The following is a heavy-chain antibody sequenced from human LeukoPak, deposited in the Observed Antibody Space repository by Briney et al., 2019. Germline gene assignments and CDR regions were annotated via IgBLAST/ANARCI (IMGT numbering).Heavy chain of an antibody. Sequence: GASVKVSCKASGGTFSSYAISWVRQAPGQGLEWMGGIIPIFGTANYAQKFQGRVTITADESTSTAYMELSSLRSEDTAVYYCARGAASSGWLQPDGVFDIWGQGTMVTVSS. CDR2: IIPIFGTA. D-gene: IGHD6-19*01. V-gene: IGHV1-69*13. CDR1: GGTFSSYA. CDR3: ARGAASSGWLQPDGVFDI. J-gene: IGHJ3*02.